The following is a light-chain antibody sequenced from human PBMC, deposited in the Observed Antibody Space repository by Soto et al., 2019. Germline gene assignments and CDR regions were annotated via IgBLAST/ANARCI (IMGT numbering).Light chain of an antibody. V-gene: IGKV3-15*01. CDR1: QSVRSD. CDR3: KQYHDWPLAWT. Sequence: EIVMTQSPAILSVSPGERATISCRSSQSVRSDLAWYRQKHGQAPRLLIYSASTRATGIPPRFSGSGSGTEFTLNISRLQSEAFAVYYCKQYHDWPLAWTFGQGTKVEIK. CDR2: SAS. J-gene: IGKJ1*01.